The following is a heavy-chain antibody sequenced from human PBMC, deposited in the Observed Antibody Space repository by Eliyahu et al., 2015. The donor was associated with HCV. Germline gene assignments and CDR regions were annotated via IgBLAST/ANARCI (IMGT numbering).Heavy chain of an antibody. D-gene: IGHD2-15*01. J-gene: IGHJ6*02. V-gene: IGHV3-23*01. Sequence: EVQLLESGGGFIRPGGSLRXSCVASGXTFDNYAMSWVRXAPGKGXEWVXSIGDSGGSTFYADSVKGRFTISRDNSKNTLYLQMSGLRAEDTALYYCAKGDGGVVDQRLRLDVWGQGTTVTVSS. CDR3: AKGDGGVVDQRLRLDV. CDR1: GXTFDNYA. CDR2: IGDSGGST.